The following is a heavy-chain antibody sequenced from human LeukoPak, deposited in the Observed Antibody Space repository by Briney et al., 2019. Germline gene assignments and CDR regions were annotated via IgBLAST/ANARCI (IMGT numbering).Heavy chain of an antibody. Sequence: AGGSLRLSCAASGFTFSSYAMSWVRQAPGKGLEWVSAISGGGGSTYYADSVKGRFTISRDNSKNTLYLQMNSLRAEDTAVYYCAKEGGYSYALDYWGQGTLVTVSS. CDR1: GFTFSSYA. CDR2: ISGGGGST. CDR3: AKEGGYSYALDY. D-gene: IGHD5-18*01. V-gene: IGHV3-23*01. J-gene: IGHJ4*02.